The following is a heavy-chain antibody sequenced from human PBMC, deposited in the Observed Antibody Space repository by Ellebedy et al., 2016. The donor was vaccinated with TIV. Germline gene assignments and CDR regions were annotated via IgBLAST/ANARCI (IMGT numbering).Heavy chain of an antibody. V-gene: IGHV3-23*01. D-gene: IGHD1-26*01. Sequence: GESLKISXAASGFTFSSYAMNWVRQAPGKGLEWVSSIIGSGGATYYADSVKGRFTISRDNSKDTLYLQMNSLRAEDTAVYYCARRGRGAVGFDYWGQGTLVTVSS. CDR2: IIGSGGAT. CDR3: ARRGRGAVGFDY. CDR1: GFTFSSYA. J-gene: IGHJ4*02.